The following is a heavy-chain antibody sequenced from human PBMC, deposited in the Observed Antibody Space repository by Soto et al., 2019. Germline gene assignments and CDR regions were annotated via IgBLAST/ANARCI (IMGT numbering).Heavy chain of an antibody. D-gene: IGHD3-16*01. Sequence: QVQLVQSGAEVKKPGSSVKVSCKASGGTFSSYAISWVRQAPGQGLEWMGGIIPIFGTANYAQKFQGRVTITADESTSTAYMELSSLRSEDTAVYYCARDAPTGWGEDYYYYYGMDVWGQGTTVTVSS. CDR1: GGTFSSYA. V-gene: IGHV1-69*01. CDR3: ARDAPTGWGEDYYYYYGMDV. J-gene: IGHJ6*02. CDR2: IIPIFGTA.